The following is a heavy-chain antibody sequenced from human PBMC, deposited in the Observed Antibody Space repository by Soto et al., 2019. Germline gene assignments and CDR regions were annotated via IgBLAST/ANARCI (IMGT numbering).Heavy chain of an antibody. Sequence: EVQLVESGGGLVQPGGSLRLSCVASGFPFSSHWMSWVRQAPGKGLEWVANIKQDGSEEHYVDSVKGRFTVSRDNAKNWLDIHMPCLRAEEAALDDCAREGGATHCVHHWGPGIL. J-gene: IGHJ4*02. CDR3: AREGGATHCVHH. V-gene: IGHV3-7*01. D-gene: IGHD1-26*01. CDR1: GFPFSSHW. CDR2: IKQDGSEE.